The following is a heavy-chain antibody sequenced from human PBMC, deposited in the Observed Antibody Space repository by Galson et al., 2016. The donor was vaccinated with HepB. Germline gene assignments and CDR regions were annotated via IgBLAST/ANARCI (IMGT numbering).Heavy chain of an antibody. D-gene: IGHD6-19*01. CDR1: GFTFRNYA. Sequence: SLRLSCAASGFTFRNYALSWVRRAPGKGLEPVSHIDGPTPNTHYADSVRGRFSIYRDNSRDTLYLQMDSLTAEDSAIYYCTTWLSHHFDYWGQGTRVTVSS. CDR2: IDGPTPNT. J-gene: IGHJ4*02. V-gene: IGHV3-23*01. CDR3: TTWLSHHFDY.